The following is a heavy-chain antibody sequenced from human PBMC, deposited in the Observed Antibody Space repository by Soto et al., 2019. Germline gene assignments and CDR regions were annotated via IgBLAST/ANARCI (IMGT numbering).Heavy chain of an antibody. Sequence: QVHLVQYGAEVKKPGASVKVSCKGSVYDFTTYGTTWVRQAPGQGLEWMAWISAHNGNTDYAQKLQGRVTVTRDTSTSTAYMELRSRRSDDTAVYYSASGRYGDHWGQGALVTVSS. J-gene: IGHJ4*02. CDR1: VYDFTTYG. D-gene: IGHD1-26*01. V-gene: IGHV1-18*01. CDR3: ASGRYGDH. CDR2: ISAHNGNT.